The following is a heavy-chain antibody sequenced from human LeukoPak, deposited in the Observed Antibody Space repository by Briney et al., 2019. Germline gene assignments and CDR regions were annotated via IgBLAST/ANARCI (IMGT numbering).Heavy chain of an antibody. CDR2: INNVGSHI. V-gene: IGHV3-21*01. CDR1: GFTFSSYS. CDR3: SRDPTYYLRYGYFDY. Sequence: GGSLRLSCAASGFTFSSYSMNWVRQAPGKGLEWVSSINNVGSHIYYAGSVKGRFTISRDNTKNSLYLQMNSLRAEDTAVYYCSRDPTYYLRYGYFDYWGQGALVTVSS. J-gene: IGHJ4*02. D-gene: IGHD1-26*01.